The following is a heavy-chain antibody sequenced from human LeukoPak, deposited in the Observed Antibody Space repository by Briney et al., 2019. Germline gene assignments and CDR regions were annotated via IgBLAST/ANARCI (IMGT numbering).Heavy chain of an antibody. Sequence: GGSLRLSDAASGFTFTSYEMNWVRQAPGKGLEWVSYISSSGSTIYYADSVKGRFTISRDNAKNSLYLQMNSLRAEDTAVYYCARYGSGSSFDYWGQGTLVTVSS. CDR2: ISSSGSTI. CDR3: ARYGSGSSFDY. CDR1: GFTFTSYE. D-gene: IGHD3-10*01. V-gene: IGHV3-48*03. J-gene: IGHJ4*02.